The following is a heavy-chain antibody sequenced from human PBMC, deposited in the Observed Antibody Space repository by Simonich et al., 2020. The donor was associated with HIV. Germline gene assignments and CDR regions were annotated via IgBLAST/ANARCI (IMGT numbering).Heavy chain of an antibody. Sequence: EVQLVQSGAEVKMPGESLKISCKGSGFSFTSYWIAWVRQMPGKGLEWMVIMYLGDSDTRYRPSFQGQVTMSADTSISTAYLQWSSLKASDTAMYYCVRRQPRTYNFDYWGQGTLVTVSS. V-gene: IGHV5-51*03. CDR2: MYLGDSDT. CDR3: VRRQPRTYNFDY. J-gene: IGHJ4*02. CDR1: GFSFTSYW. D-gene: IGHD2-2*01.